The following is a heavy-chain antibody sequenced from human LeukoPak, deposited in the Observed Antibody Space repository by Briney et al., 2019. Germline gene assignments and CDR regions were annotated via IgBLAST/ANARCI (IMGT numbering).Heavy chain of an antibody. Sequence: PGGSLRLSCAASGFPLSSYCMHGVRQPRGEGRVWLSRGRGDASHTDSADSVKGRFTISRDNARNTLYLQMYSLRAEDTAVYYCVRDGDDYNLDYWGQGSLVTVSS. CDR1: GFPLSSYC. V-gene: IGHV3-74*01. CDR2: GRGDASHT. CDR3: VRDGDDYNLDY. D-gene: IGHD5-24*01. J-gene: IGHJ4*02.